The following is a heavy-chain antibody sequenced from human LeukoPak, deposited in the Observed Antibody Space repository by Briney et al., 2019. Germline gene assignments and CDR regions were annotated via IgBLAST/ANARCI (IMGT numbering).Heavy chain of an antibody. Sequence: PSETLSLTCSVSGFSICRVYYWGWIRQPPGKGLGWIGIIYHSGTTYYNPSLKSRVTMSVDTSKNQFSLKLSSVTAADTAVYYCARRISGAWFDPWGQGTLVTVSS. CDR1: GFSICRVYY. D-gene: IGHD2-15*01. CDR3: ARRISGAWFDP. J-gene: IGHJ5*02. V-gene: IGHV4-38-2*02. CDR2: IYHSGTT.